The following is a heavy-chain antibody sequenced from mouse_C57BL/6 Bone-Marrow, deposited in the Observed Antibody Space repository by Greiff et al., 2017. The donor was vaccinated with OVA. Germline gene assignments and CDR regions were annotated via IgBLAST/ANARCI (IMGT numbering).Heavy chain of an antibody. CDR1: GYTFTDYN. J-gene: IGHJ3*01. CDR3: ARGRYGYGYDGWFAY. Sequence: EVQLQQSGPELVKPGASVKMSCKASGYTFTDYNMHWVKQSHGKSLEWIGYINPNNGGTSYNQKFKGKATLTVNKSSSTAYMELRSLTSEDSAVYYCARGRYGYGYDGWFAYWGQGTLVTVSA. CDR2: INPNNGGT. V-gene: IGHV1-22*01. D-gene: IGHD2-2*01.